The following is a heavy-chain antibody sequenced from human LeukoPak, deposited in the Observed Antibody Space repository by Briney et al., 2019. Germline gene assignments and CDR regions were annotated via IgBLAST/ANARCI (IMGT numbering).Heavy chain of an antibody. CDR1: GGSISSGGYS. CDR2: IYHSGST. Sequence: SQTLSLTCAVSGGSISSGGYSWSWIRQPPGKGLEWIGYIYHSGSTYYNPSLKSRVTISVDRSKNQFSLKLSSVTAADTAVYYCARGVGQLLYGRKGLDYWGQGTLVTVSS. J-gene: IGHJ4*02. CDR3: ARGVGQLLYGRKGLDY. D-gene: IGHD2-2*02. V-gene: IGHV4-30-2*01.